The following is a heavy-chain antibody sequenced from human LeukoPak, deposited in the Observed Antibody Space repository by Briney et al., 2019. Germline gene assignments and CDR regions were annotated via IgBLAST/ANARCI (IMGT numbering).Heavy chain of an antibody. D-gene: IGHD3-22*01. Sequence: SETLSLTCAFSLYSIISGYYWGWIRPPPGKGLEWIGSIYFIVSSYYNPSLKIGVTISVHTSTNQLSVKLTAMTAADTAVYYCARRGITMILVVPSPSDYRGQGTLVTVSS. CDR2: IYFIVSS. CDR3: ARRGITMILVVPSPSDY. CDR1: LYSIISGYY. V-gene: IGHV4-38-2*01. J-gene: IGHJ4*02.